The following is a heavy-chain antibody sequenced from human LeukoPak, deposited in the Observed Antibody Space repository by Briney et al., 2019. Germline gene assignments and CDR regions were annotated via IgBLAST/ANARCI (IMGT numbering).Heavy chain of an antibody. J-gene: IGHJ4*02. Sequence: WGALSLSCAASGFTFSSYAMHWVRQAQGEGLEYVSAISSNGGSTYYADSVKGRFTISRDNSKNTLYLQMGSLRAEDMAVYYCARDGSGSYRFDYWGQGTLVTVSS. CDR3: ARDGSGSYRFDY. CDR1: GFTFSSYA. CDR2: ISSNGGST. D-gene: IGHD3-10*01. V-gene: IGHV3-64*02.